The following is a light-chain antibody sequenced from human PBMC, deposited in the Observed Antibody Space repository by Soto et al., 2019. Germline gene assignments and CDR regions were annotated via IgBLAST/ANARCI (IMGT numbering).Light chain of an antibody. CDR3: GLFASSSTYV. CDR1: SSDVGSYNR. Sequence: QSGLTQPPSVSGSPGQSVTISCTGTSSDVGSYNRVSWYQQPPGTAPKLMIYEVTNRPSGVPDRFSGSKSGNTASLTISGLQAEDEADYYCGLFASSSTYVFGTGTKVTVL. V-gene: IGLV2-18*01. CDR2: EVT. J-gene: IGLJ1*01.